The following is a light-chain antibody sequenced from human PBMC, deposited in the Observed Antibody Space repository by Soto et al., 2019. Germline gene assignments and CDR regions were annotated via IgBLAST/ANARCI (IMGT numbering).Light chain of an antibody. J-gene: IGKJ1*01. CDR1: QGISNY. V-gene: IGKV1-27*01. CDR3: QKYNSAPRT. Sequence: DIQMTQSPSSLSASVGDRVTITCRASQGISNYLAWYQQKPGKVPKLLIYAASTLQSGVPPRFSGSGSGTDFTHTISSLQPEDVATYYCQKYNSAPRTFGQGTKVEIK. CDR2: AAS.